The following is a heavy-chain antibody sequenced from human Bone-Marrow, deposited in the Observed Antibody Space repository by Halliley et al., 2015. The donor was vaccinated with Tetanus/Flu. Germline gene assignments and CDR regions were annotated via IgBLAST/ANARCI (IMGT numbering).Heavy chain of an antibody. J-gene: IGHJ4*02. CDR2: ISSGRTST. CDR1: GFTFSDYY. D-gene: IGHD1-26*01. CDR3: ARGKWELLDY. Sequence: SLRLSCAASGFTFSDYYMSWIRQTPGKGLEWVSFISSGRTSTNYADSVKGRFTISRDNAKTSLYLLMNSLGADDTAVYYCARGKWELLDYWGQGTLVTVSS. V-gene: IGHV3-11*06.